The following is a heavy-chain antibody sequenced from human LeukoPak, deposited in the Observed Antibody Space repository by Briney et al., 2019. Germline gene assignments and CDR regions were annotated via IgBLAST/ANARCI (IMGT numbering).Heavy chain of an antibody. D-gene: IGHD3-10*01. V-gene: IGHV1-18*01. CDR2: ISVHNGNT. J-gene: IGHJ6*03. CDR3: ATSGGDYYYYSLDV. Sequence: ASVKVSCKASGYRFASYGISWVRQAPGQGPEWMGWISVHNGNTNYAQTFQNKVTITADESTSTTYMELSSLTSEDTAVYYCATSGGDYYYYSLDVWGKGTPVTISS. CDR1: GYRFASYG.